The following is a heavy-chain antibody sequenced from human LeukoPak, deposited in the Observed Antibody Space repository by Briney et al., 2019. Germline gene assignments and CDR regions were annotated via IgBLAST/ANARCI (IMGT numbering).Heavy chain of an antibody. D-gene: IGHD2-8*01. V-gene: IGHV4-39*01. CDR2: IDYSGST. CDR3: APIRVSTFCFDY. J-gene: IGHJ4*02. Sequence: GWIRQPPGKGLEXIGNIDYSGSTYYNPSLKSRVTISVETSKNQFSLKLTSVTAADTAVYYCAPIRVSTFCFDYWGQGTLVTVSS.